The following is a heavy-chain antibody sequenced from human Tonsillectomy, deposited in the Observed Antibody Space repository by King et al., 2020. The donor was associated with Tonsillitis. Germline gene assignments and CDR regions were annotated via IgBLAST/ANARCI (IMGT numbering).Heavy chain of an antibody. CDR3: ARDYGYLYSAYDYYIDY. V-gene: IGHV3-11*06. CDR2: ISSNSYYT. J-gene: IGHJ4*02. Sequence: VQLVESGGGLVKPGGSLRLSCAASGFIFSDYYMSWIRQAPGKGLEWVSYISSNSYYTNNADSVKGRFTISRDDARSSLYQQMNSLRAEDTAVYYCARDYGYLYSAYDYYIDYWGPGTLVTVSS. CDR1: GFIFSDYY. D-gene: IGHD5-12*01.